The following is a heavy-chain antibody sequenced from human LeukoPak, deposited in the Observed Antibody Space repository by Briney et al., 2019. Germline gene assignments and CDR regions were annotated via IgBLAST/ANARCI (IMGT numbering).Heavy chain of an antibody. J-gene: IGHJ4*02. CDR2: INADESST. V-gene: IGHV3-74*01. D-gene: IGHD3-10*01. Sequence: GGSLRLSCAASGFTFSRDWMHWVRQAPGRGLVWVSRINADESSTAYADSVKGRFTVSRDNAKHSLYLQVNSLGAEDTAVYYCARFGGGLDHWGQGTLVTVSS. CDR3: ARFGGGLDH. CDR1: GFTFSRDW.